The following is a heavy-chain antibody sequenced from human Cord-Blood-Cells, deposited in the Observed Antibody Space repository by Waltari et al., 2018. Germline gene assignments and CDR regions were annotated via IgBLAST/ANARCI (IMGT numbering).Heavy chain of an antibody. Sequence: QVQLQQWGAGLLKPSETLSLPCAVYGGSFSGYYWRWIRQPPGRGLEWIGEINHSGSTNYNPSLKSRVTISVDTSKNQFSLKLSSVTAADTAVYYCARGSKDIVATITKGYFDYWGQGTLVTVSS. D-gene: IGHD5-12*01. CDR1: GGSFSGYY. J-gene: IGHJ4*02. V-gene: IGHV4-34*01. CDR3: ARGSKDIVATITKGYFDY. CDR2: INHSGST.